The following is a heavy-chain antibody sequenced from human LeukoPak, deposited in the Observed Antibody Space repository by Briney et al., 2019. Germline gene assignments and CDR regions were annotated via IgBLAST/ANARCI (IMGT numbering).Heavy chain of an antibody. V-gene: IGHV3-23*01. CDR1: GFTFSTYA. CDR3: AKGRTLDY. Sequence: PGGSLRLSCAASGFTFSTYAMSWVRQAPGKGLEWVSAISNSGSSTYCADSVKGRVTISRDTSKNTLYLQMNSLRAEDTAVYYCAKGRTLDYWGQGTLVTVSS. CDR2: ISNSGSST. J-gene: IGHJ4*02.